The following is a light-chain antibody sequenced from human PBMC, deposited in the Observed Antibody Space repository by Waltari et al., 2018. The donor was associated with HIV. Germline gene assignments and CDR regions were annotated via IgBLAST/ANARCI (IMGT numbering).Light chain of an antibody. CDR3: AAWDDSLSGRGL. V-gene: IGLV1-47*02. Sequence: QSVLTQPPSASGTPGQRVTISCSGSSSNIGSKYVYWYQQLPGTAPKLLIYSNYQRPSGVPDQFTGSKSGASASLAISGRQSEDEAGYYCAAWDDSLSGRGLFGGGTKLTVL. CDR1: SSNIGSKY. CDR2: SNY. J-gene: IGLJ2*01.